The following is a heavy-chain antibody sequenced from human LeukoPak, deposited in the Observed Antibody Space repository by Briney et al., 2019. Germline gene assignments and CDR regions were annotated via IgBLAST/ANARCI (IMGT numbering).Heavy chain of an antibody. CDR1: GFTFSSYW. V-gene: IGHV3-74*01. Sequence: GGSLRLSCAASGFTFSSYWMHWVRQAPGKGLVWVSRINRDGSSTSYADSVKGRFTISRDNAKKTLYLQMNSLRAEDTAVYYCARGVRKATISPYVYWGQGTLVTVSS. J-gene: IGHJ4*02. D-gene: IGHD5-24*01. CDR3: ARGVRKATISPYVY. CDR2: INRDGSST.